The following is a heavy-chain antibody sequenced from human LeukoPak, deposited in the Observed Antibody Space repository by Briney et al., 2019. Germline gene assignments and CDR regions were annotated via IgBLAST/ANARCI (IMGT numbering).Heavy chain of an antibody. V-gene: IGHV4-34*01. J-gene: IGHJ5*02. CDR2: VNHSGST. CDR1: GASFNDYY. CDR3: ARERASNNHDNWFDP. Sequence: SETLSLACAVYGASFNDYYWSWIRHSPTKGLELIGEVNHSGSTKYNPSLKSRVTISADKSKNQFFLRLSPVAAADSGVYYCARERASNNHDNWFDPWGQGTLVTVSS.